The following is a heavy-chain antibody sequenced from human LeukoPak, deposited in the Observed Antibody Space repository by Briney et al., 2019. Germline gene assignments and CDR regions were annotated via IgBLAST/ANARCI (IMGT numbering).Heavy chain of an antibody. CDR3: AREAYYDCSGSLDY. V-gene: IGHV3-23*01. Sequence: GGSLRLSCAASGFTFSTYAMSWVRQAPGKGLEWVSCINGRGVSTYYADSVKGRFTISRDNSKNTLYLQMSSLRADDTAIYYCAREAYYDCSGSLDYWGQGSLVTVSS. CDR1: GFTFSTYA. D-gene: IGHD3-22*01. CDR2: INGRGVST. J-gene: IGHJ4*02.